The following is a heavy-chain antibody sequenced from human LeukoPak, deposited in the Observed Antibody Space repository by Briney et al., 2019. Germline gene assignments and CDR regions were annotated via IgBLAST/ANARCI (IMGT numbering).Heavy chain of an antibody. CDR3: ARSPHIWFAERGWFDP. J-gene: IGHJ5*02. CDR1: GGSISSSNW. CDR2: IYRSGST. Sequence: PSGTLSLTCAVSGGSISSSNWWTWVRPPPGKGLEWIGEIYRSGSTNYNPSLKSRVTMTVDTSKSQFSLKLSSVTAADTAVYFCARSPHIWFAERGWFDPWGQGTLVTVSS. D-gene: IGHD3-10*01. V-gene: IGHV4-4*02.